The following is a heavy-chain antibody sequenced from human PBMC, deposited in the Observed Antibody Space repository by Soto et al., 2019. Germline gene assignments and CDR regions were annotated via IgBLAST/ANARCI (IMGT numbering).Heavy chain of an antibody. Sequence: SETLCLTCTVSGGSISSSSYYWGLIRQPPGKGLERIGSIYYSGSTYYNTSLKSRVTISVDTSKNQFSLKLSSVTAADTAVYYCARQWGYSGYDLSHHYYYYSDMDVWGQGTTVTVSS. CDR1: GGSISSSSYY. CDR2: IYYSGST. CDR3: ARQWGYSGYDLSHHYYYYSDMDV. D-gene: IGHD5-12*01. J-gene: IGHJ6*02. V-gene: IGHV4-39*01.